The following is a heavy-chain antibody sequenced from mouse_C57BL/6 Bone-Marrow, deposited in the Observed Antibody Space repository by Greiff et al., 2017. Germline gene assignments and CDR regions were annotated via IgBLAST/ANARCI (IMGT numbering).Heavy chain of an antibody. CDR2: IRNKANNPAT. J-gene: IGHJ3*01. D-gene: IGHD1-1*01. CDR3: SRTVVAPFAY. CDR1: GFTFSDAW. V-gene: IGHV6-6*01. Sequence: EVQLQESGGGLVQPGGSMKLSCAASGFTFSDAWMDWVRQSPEQGLEWVADIRNKANNPATYYAESVKGSITISRDGSKSSVSLQMIGLRAEDTGIYYCSRTVVAPFAYWGQGTLVTVSA.